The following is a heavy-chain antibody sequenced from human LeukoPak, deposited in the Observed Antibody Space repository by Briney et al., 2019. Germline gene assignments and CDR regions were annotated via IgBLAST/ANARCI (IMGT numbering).Heavy chain of an antibody. CDR2: IIPIFGTA. CDR1: GGTYSSYA. V-gene: IGHV1-69*13. D-gene: IGHD2-15*01. CDR3: ASLYCSGGSCYFDY. Sequence: ASVKVSCKASGGTYSSYAISWVRQAPGQGLEWMGGIIPIFGTANYAQKFQGRVTITADESTSTAYMELSSLRSEDTAVYYCASLYCSGGSCYFDYWGQGTLVTVSS. J-gene: IGHJ4*02.